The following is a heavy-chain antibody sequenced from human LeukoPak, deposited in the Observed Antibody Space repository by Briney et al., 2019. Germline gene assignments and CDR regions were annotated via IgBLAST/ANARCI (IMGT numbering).Heavy chain of an antibody. J-gene: IGHJ4*02. Sequence: GGSLRLSCAASGFTLSSYAMNWVRQAPGKGLEWVSGITGSSDKTFYADSVKGRFTISRDSSKNTMYLQMNSLRGEDSAVYYYAKDLSSSWQIDYWGQGTLVTVSS. D-gene: IGHD6-13*01. CDR1: GFTLSSYA. V-gene: IGHV3-23*01. CDR3: AKDLSSSWQIDY. CDR2: ITGSSDKT.